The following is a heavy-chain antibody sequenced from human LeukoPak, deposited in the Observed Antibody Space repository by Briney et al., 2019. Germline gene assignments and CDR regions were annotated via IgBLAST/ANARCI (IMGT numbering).Heavy chain of an antibody. D-gene: IGHD4-17*01. CDR2: IWYDGSNK. V-gene: IGHV3-33*01. Sequence: PGGSMRLSCAASGFIFRNYGMHWVRQAPGKGLEWVAVIWYDGSNKYYADSVKGRFTISRDNSKNTLYLQMSSLRAEDTAVYYCASWYGAPRNCVDNWGQGTLVSVSS. J-gene: IGHJ4*02. CDR1: GFIFRNYG. CDR3: ASWYGAPRNCVDN.